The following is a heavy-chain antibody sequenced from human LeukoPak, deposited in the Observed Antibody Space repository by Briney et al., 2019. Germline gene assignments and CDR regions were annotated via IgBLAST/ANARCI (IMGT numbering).Heavy chain of an antibody. D-gene: IGHD2-15*01. CDR1: GFTFSSYA. CDR2: ISGSGGGT. J-gene: IGHJ3*02. V-gene: IGHV3-23*01. CDR3: AKDRRGAVVGNDGFDI. Sequence: PGGSLRLSCAASGFTFSSYAMSWVRQAPGKGLEWVSAISGSGGGTYYANSVKGRFTISRDNSKNTLYLQMNSLRAEDTAVYHCAKDRRGAVVGNDGFDIWGQGTMVTVSS.